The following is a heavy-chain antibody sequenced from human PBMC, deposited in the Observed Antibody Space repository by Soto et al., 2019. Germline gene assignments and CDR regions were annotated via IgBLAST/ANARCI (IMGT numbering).Heavy chain of an antibody. CDR1: GGSISSGGYY. CDR2: IYYSGST. J-gene: IGHJ4*02. V-gene: IGHV4-31*03. D-gene: IGHD3-3*01. CDR3: ARTLTYDFWSGYYGPNFDY. Sequence: PSETLSLTCTVSGGSISSGGYYWSWIRQHPGKGLEWIGYIYYSGSTYYNPSLKSRVTISVDTSKNQFSLKLSSVTAADTAVYYCARTLTYDFWSGYYGPNFDYWGQGTLVTVSS.